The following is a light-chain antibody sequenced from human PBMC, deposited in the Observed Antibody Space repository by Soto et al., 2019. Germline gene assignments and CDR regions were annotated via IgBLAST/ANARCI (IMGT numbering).Light chain of an antibody. Sequence: EIVMTQSPATLSVSPGERATLSCRASQSVRSNLAWYQQKPGQAPRLLIHGASTRATGIPARFSGSGSGTEFTLTISSLQSVDFAVYYCQQYNNWPPRVTFGPGTKVDLK. CDR3: QQYNNWPPRVT. J-gene: IGKJ3*01. V-gene: IGKV3-15*01. CDR1: QSVRSN. CDR2: GAS.